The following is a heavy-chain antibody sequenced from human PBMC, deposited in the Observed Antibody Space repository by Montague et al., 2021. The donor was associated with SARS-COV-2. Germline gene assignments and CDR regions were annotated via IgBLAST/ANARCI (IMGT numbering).Heavy chain of an antibody. CDR1: GSSINSYY. Sequence: SETRSLTCTVSGSSINSYYWSWIRQSPGKGLEWIGYTYHNGITDSNPSLKSRVTISVDTSKNQFSLKMRSVTAADTAVYFCARHGGNTGPYFDYWGRGTLVTVSS. V-gene: IGHV4-59*08. D-gene: IGHD4-23*01. J-gene: IGHJ4*02. CDR3: ARHGGNTGPYFDY. CDR2: TYHNGIT.